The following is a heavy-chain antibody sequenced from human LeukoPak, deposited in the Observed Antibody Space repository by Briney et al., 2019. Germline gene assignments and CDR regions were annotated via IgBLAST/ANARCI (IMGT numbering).Heavy chain of an antibody. CDR3: ARDRRDIVVVVAAVGYYYYGMDV. CDR1: GFTFSSYG. V-gene: IGHV3-30*03. J-gene: IGHJ6*02. Sequence: GGSLRLSCAASGFTFSSYGMHWVRQAPGKGLEWVAVISYDGSNKYYADSVKGRFTISRDNSKNTLYLQMNSLRAEDTAVYYCARDRRDIVVVVAAVGYYYYGMDVWGQGTTVTVSS. CDR2: ISYDGSNK. D-gene: IGHD2-15*01.